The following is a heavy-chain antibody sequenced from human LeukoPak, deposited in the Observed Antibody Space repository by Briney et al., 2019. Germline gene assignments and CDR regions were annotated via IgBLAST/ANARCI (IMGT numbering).Heavy chain of an antibody. Sequence: GGSLRLSCAASGFTFSSYAMHWVRQAPGKGLEWVSAVTGTGGNTYHADSVKDRFTISRDNSKNTVYLQMNSLRAGDTAIYYCAKVHGSGSYRFDFWGQGTLVTVSS. CDR2: VTGTGGNT. D-gene: IGHD3-10*01. V-gene: IGHV3-23*01. CDR1: GFTFSSYA. J-gene: IGHJ4*02. CDR3: AKVHGSGSYRFDF.